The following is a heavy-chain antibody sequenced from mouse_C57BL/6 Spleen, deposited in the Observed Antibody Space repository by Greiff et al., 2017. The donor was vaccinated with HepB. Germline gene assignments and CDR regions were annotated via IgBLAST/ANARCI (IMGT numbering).Heavy chain of an antibody. CDR3: ARRGDYDVGVAWFAY. D-gene: IGHD2-4*01. Sequence: QVQLQQPGAELVMPGASVKLSCKASGYTFTSYWMHWVKQRPGQGLEWIGEIDPSDSYTNYNQKFKGKSTLTVDKSSSTAYMQLSSLTSEDSAVYYCARRGDYDVGVAWFAYWGQGTLVTVSA. J-gene: IGHJ3*01. CDR2: IDPSDSYT. V-gene: IGHV1-69*01. CDR1: GYTFTSYW.